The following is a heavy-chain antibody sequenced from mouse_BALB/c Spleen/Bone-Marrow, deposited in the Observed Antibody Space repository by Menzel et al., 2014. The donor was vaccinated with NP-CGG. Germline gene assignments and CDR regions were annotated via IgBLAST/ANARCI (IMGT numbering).Heavy chain of an antibody. CDR3: ARAGCYEVGRFCF. CDR1: GYAFTNYL. CDR2: INPGSGSS. J-gene: IGHJ3*01. Sequence: QVQLQQSGAELVRPGTSVKVSCKASGYAFTNYLIEWVKQRPGQGLEWIGVINPGSGSSNYNENFKGKATLTADRSSSRAYGLFRVLNCYLCAVYFCARAGCYEVGRFCFGGHGTLV. D-gene: IGHD2-12*01. V-gene: IGHV1-54*01.